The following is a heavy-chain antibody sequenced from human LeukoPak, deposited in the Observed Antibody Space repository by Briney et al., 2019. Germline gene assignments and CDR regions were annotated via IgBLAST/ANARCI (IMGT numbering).Heavy chain of an antibody. J-gene: IGHJ4*02. D-gene: IGHD3-10*01. CDR1: GFTFSSYA. Sequence: GGSLRLSCAASGFTFSSYAMSWVRQAPGKGLEWVSAISGSGGSTYYADSVKGRFTISRDNSKNTLYLQMNSLRAEDTAVDYCAKVREMHYYGSGSYGYWGQGTLVTVSS. CDR2: ISGSGGST. CDR3: AKVREMHYYGSGSYGY. V-gene: IGHV3-23*01.